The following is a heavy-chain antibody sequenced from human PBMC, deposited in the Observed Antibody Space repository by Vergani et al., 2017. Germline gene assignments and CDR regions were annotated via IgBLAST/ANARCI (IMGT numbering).Heavy chain of an antibody. J-gene: IGHJ4*02. CDR2: IIPIFGTA. V-gene: IGHV1-69*01. CDR3: ARDGPLYGSGSYYHFDY. D-gene: IGHD3-10*01. Sequence: QVQLVQSGAEVKKPGASVKVSCKASGYTLSGYYVHWVRQAPGQGLEWMGGIIPIFGTANYAQKFQGRVTITADESTSTAYMELSSLRSEDTAVYYCARDGPLYGSGSYYHFDYWGQGTLVTVSS. CDR1: GYTLSGYY.